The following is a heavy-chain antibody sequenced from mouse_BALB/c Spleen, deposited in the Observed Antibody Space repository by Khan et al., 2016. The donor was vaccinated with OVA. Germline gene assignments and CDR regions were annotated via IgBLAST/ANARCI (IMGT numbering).Heavy chain of an antibody. D-gene: IGHD2-14*01. CDR1: GYTFTSYT. J-gene: IGHJ3*01. CDR3: ARDGAYYRNDGWFAY. Sequence: QVQLQQSGAELARPGASVKMSCKASGYTFTSYTIHWIKQRPGQGLEWIGYINPSSGYPNYNQKFKDKATLTAEKSSTTAYMQLSSLTSDDSAVDYCARDGAYYRNDGWFAYWGQGTLVTVSA. V-gene: IGHV1-4*01. CDR2: INPSSGYP.